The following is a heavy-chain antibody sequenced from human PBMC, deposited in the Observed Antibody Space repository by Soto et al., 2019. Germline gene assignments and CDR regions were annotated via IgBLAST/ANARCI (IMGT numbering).Heavy chain of an antibody. CDR2: ISYDGSNK. D-gene: IGHD2-15*01. CDR3: ARGPSYCSGGSCQRFDY. Sequence: GSLRLSCAASGFTFSNYAVRWVRQAPGKGLEWVAIISYDGSNKYYADSVKGRFTVSRDNSMNTLYLQMDSLRPEDTALYYCARGPSYCSGGSCQRFDYRGQATPVTVSS. CDR1: GFTFSNYA. J-gene: IGHJ4*02. V-gene: IGHV3-30-3*01.